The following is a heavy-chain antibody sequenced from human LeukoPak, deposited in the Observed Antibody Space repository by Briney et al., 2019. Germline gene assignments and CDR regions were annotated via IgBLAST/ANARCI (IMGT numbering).Heavy chain of an antibody. V-gene: IGHV3-23*01. CDR1: GFTFSSYA. Sequence: GGSLRLSCAASGFTFSSYAMSWVRQAPGKGLEWVSGISAGGETTFYADSVRGRLTISRDNSKNTLYLQMNRLSAEDTAVYYCAKSLLTTATGTGRAFDIWGQGTMVTVSS. CDR3: AKSLLTTATGTGRAFDI. J-gene: IGHJ3*02. CDR2: ISAGGETT. D-gene: IGHD4-11*01.